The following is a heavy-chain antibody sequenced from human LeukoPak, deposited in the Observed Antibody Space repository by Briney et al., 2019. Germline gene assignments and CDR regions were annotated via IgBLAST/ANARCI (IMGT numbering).Heavy chain of an antibody. CDR1: GFTFSSYA. J-gene: IGHJ5*02. D-gene: IGHD6-13*01. V-gene: IGHV3-23*01. CDR2: ISGSGGST. CDR3: ATARTIAAAGHL. Sequence: PGGSLRLSCAASGFTFSSYAISWVRQAPGKGLEWVSAISGSGGSTYYADSVKGRFTISRDNSKNTLYLQMNSLRAEDTAVYYCATARTIAAAGHLWGQGTLVTVSS.